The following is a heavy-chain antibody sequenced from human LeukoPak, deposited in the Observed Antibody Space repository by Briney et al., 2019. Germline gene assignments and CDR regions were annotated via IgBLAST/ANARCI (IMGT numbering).Heavy chain of an antibody. D-gene: IGHD2-2*01. J-gene: IGHJ4*02. CDR1: GGSFSGYY. V-gene: IGHV4-34*01. Sequence: SETLSLTCAVYGGSFSGYYWSWIRQPPGKGLEWIGEINHSGSTNYNPSLKSRVTISVDTSKSQFSLKLSSVTAADTAVYYCARDLGDPYCSSTSCYAYWGQGTLVTVSS. CDR3: ARDLGDPYCSSTSCYAY. CDR2: INHSGST.